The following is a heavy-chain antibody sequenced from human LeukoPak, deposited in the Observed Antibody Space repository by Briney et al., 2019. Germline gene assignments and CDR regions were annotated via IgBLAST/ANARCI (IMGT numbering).Heavy chain of an antibody. CDR1: GYSISSGYY. CDR2: IYHSGST. V-gene: IGHV4-38-2*02. Sequence: SETLSLTCTVSGYSISSGYYWGWIRQPPGKGLEWIGSIYHSGSTYYNPSLKSRVTISVDTSKNQFSLKLSSVTAADTAVYYCARDRGGSAAFDIWGQGTMVTVSS. CDR3: ARDRGGSAAFDI. J-gene: IGHJ3*02. D-gene: IGHD1-26*01.